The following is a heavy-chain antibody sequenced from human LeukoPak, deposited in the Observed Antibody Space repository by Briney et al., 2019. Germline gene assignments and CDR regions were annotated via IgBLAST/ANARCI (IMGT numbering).Heavy chain of an antibody. D-gene: IGHD3-9*01. CDR3: AKLGGYDILTGDAFDI. Sequence: GESLKISCKGSGYNFATYWIVWVRQMPGKGLEWMGVIYPGDYSPSFQGQVTISADKSITTAYLQWSSLKASDTAMYYCAKLGGYDILTGDAFDIWGQGTMVTVS. J-gene: IGHJ3*02. CDR2: IYPGD. V-gene: IGHV5-51*01. CDR1: GYNFATYW.